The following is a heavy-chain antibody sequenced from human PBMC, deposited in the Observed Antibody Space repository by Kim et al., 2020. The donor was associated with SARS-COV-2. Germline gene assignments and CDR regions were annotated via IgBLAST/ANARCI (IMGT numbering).Heavy chain of an antibody. CDR3: ARSRLQLTQPGGF. Sequence: ASVKVSCKASGYIFVSYAVHWVRQATGQSLEWMGSINGGSGDTKYSRDFQGRVTMTRDASATTAYMELRGLTSKDTALYFCARSRLQLTQPGGFWGQGTVVTVST. V-gene: IGHV1-3*01. J-gene: IGHJ4*02. CDR2: INGGSGDT. D-gene: IGHD6-13*01. CDR1: GYIFVSYA.